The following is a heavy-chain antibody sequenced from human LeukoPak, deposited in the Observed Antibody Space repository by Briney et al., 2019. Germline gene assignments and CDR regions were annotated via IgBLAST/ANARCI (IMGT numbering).Heavy chain of an antibody. D-gene: IGHD5-24*01. CDR1: GFTFSSYW. V-gene: IGHV3-7*01. J-gene: IGHJ3*02. CDR2: IKQDGSEK. CDR3: ARDKWKDGYNFGAFDI. Sequence: GGSLRLSCAASGFTFSSYWMTWVRQAPGKGLEWVANIKQDGSEKYYVDSVKGRFTISRDNAKNSLYLQMNSLRAEDTAVYYCARDKWKDGYNFGAFDIWGQGTMVTVSS.